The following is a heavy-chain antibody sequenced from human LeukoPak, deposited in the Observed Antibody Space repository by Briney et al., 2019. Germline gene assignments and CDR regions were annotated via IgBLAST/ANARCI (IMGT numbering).Heavy chain of an antibody. CDR2: INPNSGGT. J-gene: IGHJ3*02. CDR1: GYTFTGYY. D-gene: IGHD3-3*01. V-gene: IGHV1-2*02. CDR3: AAYYDFWSGYRTDAFDI. Sequence: GASVKVSCKASGYTFTGYYMHWVRQAPGQGLEWMGWINPNSGGTNYAQKFQGRVTMTRDTSISTAYMELSRLRSDDTAVYYCAAYYDFWSGYRTDAFDIWGQGTMVTVSS.